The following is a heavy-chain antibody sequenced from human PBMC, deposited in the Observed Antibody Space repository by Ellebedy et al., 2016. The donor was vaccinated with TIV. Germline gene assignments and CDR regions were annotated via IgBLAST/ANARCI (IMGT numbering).Heavy chain of an antibody. V-gene: IGHV3-74*01. CDR1: GFTFISYW. Sequence: GESLKISXAASGFTFISYWMHWVRQAPGKGLVWVSRIKSDGSSTIYADSVKGRFTISRDNAKNTLYLQMNTLRAEDTAVYYCARDCLSSAYYPNWYFDLWGRGTLVTVSS. CDR2: IKSDGSST. J-gene: IGHJ2*01. CDR3: ARDCLSSAYYPNWYFDL. D-gene: IGHD3-22*01.